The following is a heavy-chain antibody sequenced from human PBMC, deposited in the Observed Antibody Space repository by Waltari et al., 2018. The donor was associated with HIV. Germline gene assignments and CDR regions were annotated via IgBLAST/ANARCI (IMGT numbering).Heavy chain of an antibody. CDR2: GLHGGRI. V-gene: IGHV4-39*01. CDR1: GDSVATVQFF. CDR3: VRHAAAYSLEEGNTGWYLAGYFQP. J-gene: IGHJ1*01. Sequence: QVQLPESGPGLAKPSATLSLACSGSGDSVATVQFFWGLIRQYPGGGMVWVGSGLHGGRIYRNPSLTSRVTISVDASKNEFSLRLTSVTAADTAIYYCVRHAAAYSLEEGNTGWYLAGYFQPWGQGTPVIVS. D-gene: IGHD6-19*01.